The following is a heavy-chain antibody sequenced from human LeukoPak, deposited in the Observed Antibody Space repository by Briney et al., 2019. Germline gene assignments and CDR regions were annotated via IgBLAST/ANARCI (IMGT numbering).Heavy chain of an antibody. Sequence: GGPLRLSCAASGFTFSSHAMSWVRQAPGKGLEWVSTISGSGTTYYADSVKGRFTISRDNSRNTLYLQMNSLRAEDTALYYCAKMTVTIYFDYWGQGTLVTVSS. CDR1: GFTFSSHA. CDR3: AKMTVTIYFDY. D-gene: IGHD5-24*01. J-gene: IGHJ4*02. CDR2: ISGSGTT. V-gene: IGHV3-23*01.